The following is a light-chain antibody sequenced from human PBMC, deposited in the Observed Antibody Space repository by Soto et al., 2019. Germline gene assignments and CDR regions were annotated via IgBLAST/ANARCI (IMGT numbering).Light chain of an antibody. Sequence: QSALTQPASVSGSPGQSITISCTGTSSDVGSYNLVSWYQHHPGKAPKFMIYEGSKRPSGVSNRFSGSKSGNTASLTISGLQAEDEADYYCCSYAGGATYVFGTGTKLTVL. CDR2: EGS. CDR3: CSYAGGATYV. J-gene: IGLJ1*01. CDR1: SSDVGSYNL. V-gene: IGLV2-23*01.